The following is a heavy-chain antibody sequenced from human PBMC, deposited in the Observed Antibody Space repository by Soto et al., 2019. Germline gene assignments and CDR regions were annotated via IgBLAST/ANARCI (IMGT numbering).Heavy chain of an antibody. Sequence: QLQLQESGPGLVKPSETLSLTCTVSGGSISSSSYYWGWIRQPPGKVLEWIGSISYSGRTYYNPSLKRRVTISVDTSKNHFSLKLSSVTAADTAVYYCARPNYYDSSAYHYWGQGTLVTVSS. CDR3: ARPNYYDSSAYHY. CDR1: GGSISSSSYY. CDR2: ISYSGRT. V-gene: IGHV4-39*02. D-gene: IGHD3-22*01. J-gene: IGHJ4*02.